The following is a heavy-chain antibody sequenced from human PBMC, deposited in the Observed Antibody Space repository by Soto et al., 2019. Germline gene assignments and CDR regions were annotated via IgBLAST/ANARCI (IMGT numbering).Heavy chain of an antibody. Sequence: EVQLVESGGGLVQPGGSLRLSCAASGFAFSSYWMQWVRQAPGKGRVWVSRISSDGRNTTYADFVKRRFTISRDNAENTLHLQMTSLTAADTDVYYCIKASTVTGVGGYRWGQGTLVTVSS. CDR2: ISSDGRNT. D-gene: IGHD6-19*01. CDR3: IKASTVTGVGGYR. CDR1: GFAFSSYW. J-gene: IGHJ5*02. V-gene: IGHV3-74*01.